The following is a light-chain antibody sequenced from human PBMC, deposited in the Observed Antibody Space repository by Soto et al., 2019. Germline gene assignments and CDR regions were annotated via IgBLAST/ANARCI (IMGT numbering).Light chain of an antibody. Sequence: DIQMTQSPSTLSASVGDRVTITCRASQSISTWLAWYQQKPGKAPKLLISVASSLESGVPSRFSGTGSGTEFTLTISSLQPDDFATYYCQQYNSHRTFGQGTKVEIK. CDR3: QQYNSHRT. CDR2: VAS. V-gene: IGKV1-5*01. J-gene: IGKJ1*01. CDR1: QSISTW.